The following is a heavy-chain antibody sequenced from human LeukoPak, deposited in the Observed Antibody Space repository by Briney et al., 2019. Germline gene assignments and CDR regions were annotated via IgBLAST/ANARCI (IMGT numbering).Heavy chain of an antibody. CDR3: ARHSGYALYNWFDP. V-gene: IGHV4-39*01. J-gene: IGHJ5*02. CDR1: GGSISSTNYY. CDR2: ISYSGST. Sequence: PSETLSLTCTVSGGSISSTNYYWAWIRQPPGKGLEWNGSISYSGSTYYNPSLKSRVTISVDTSKNQFSLRLSSVTAADTAVYYCARHSGYALYNWFDPWGQGTLVTVSS. D-gene: IGHD5-12*01.